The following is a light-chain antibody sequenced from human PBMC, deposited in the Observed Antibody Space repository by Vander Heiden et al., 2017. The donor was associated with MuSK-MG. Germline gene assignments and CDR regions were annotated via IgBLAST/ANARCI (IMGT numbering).Light chain of an antibody. CDR1: QSLLHSNGFTY. J-gene: IGKJ2*02. Sequence: DIVMTHSPLSLPVTPGEPASISCRSSQSLLHSNGFTYLDWYLRKPGQSPQLLIYLGSNRASGVPDRFSGSGSGTDFTLKISRVEAEDVGVYYCRQALQTPCTFGQGTKLEIK. V-gene: IGKV2-28*01. CDR3: RQALQTPCT. CDR2: LGS.